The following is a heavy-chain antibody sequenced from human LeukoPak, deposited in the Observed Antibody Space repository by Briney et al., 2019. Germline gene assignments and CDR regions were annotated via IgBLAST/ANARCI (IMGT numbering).Heavy chain of an antibody. J-gene: IGHJ4*02. CDR1: GFTFDDYA. CDR3: AKGVDGYSSSWYVGY. V-gene: IGHV3-43D*03. Sequence: GGSLRLSCAASGFTFDDYAMHWVRQAPGKGLEWVSLISWDGGSTYYADSVKGRFTISRDNAKNSLYLQMNSLRAEDTAVYYCAKGVDGYSSSWYVGYWGQGTLVTVSS. CDR2: ISWDGGST. D-gene: IGHD6-13*01.